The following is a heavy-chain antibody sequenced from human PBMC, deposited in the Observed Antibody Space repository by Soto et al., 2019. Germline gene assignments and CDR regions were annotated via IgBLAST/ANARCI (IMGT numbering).Heavy chain of an antibody. J-gene: IGHJ5*02. Sequence: EVRLVASGGDLVQPGGSLRLSCAASGLTLSGYWMSWVRQAPGKGLEWVADINQDGSGEYYVDSVKGRFTMSRDNAKNSLYLFMHSLRAEDTAIYYCARVPSQESRYVWFDPWGQGTLATVSS. CDR3: ARVPSQESRYVWFDP. CDR1: GLTLSGYW. CDR2: INQDGSGE. V-gene: IGHV3-7*03. D-gene: IGHD3-16*01.